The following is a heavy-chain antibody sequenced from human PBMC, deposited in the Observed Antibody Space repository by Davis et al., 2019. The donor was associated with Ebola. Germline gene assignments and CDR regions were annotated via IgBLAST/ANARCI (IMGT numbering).Heavy chain of an antibody. V-gene: IGHV3-33*01. CDR1: GFTFSSYG. J-gene: IGHJ6*02. D-gene: IGHD2-15*01. CDR3: AREGYCSGGSCYHYYYGMDV. CDR2: IWYDGSNK. Sequence: PGGSLRLSCAASGFTFSSYGMHWVRQAPGKGLEWVAVIWYDGSNKYYADSVKGRFTISRDNSKNTLYLQMNSLRAEDTAVYYCAREGYCSGGSCYHYYYGMDVWGQGTTVTVSS.